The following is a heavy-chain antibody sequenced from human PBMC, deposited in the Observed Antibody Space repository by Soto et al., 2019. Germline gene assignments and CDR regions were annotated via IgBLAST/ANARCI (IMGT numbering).Heavy chain of an antibody. J-gene: IGHJ4*02. V-gene: IGHV2-5*02. Sequence: QITLKESGPTLVKPTQTLTLTCTFSGFSLSTSGVGVGWIRQPPGKALEWLALIYWDDDTRYSPSLKSRLTITKDTSKNQLVLTMTNMDPVDTATYYCAHTFPFEIPFDYWGQGTLVTVSS. CDR3: AHTFPFEIPFDY. CDR1: GFSLSTSGVG. CDR2: IYWDDDT.